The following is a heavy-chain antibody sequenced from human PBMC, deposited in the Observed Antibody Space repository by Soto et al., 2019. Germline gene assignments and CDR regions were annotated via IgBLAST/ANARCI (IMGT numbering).Heavy chain of an antibody. J-gene: IGHJ5*02. CDR1: GYRFPGNG. CDR2: ISVYNGNA. Sequence: QVQLVQSGAEVKKPGASVKVSCKASGYRFPGNGISWVGQAPEQGLEWMGWISVYNGNATYEENFQDRVTMTTDTSTSTAYMELRSLRSDDTAVYFCARTAIGDPNWFDPWGQGTLVTVSS. D-gene: IGHD4-17*01. CDR3: ARTAIGDPNWFDP. V-gene: IGHV1-18*01.